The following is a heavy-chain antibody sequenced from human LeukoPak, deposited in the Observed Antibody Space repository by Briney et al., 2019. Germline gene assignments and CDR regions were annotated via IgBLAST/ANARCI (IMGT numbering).Heavy chain of an antibody. CDR2: IDTAGNA. CDR3: ARAKMPGIQTAGRVNYFDS. D-gene: IGHD6-13*01. CDR1: EFTFSSYD. Sequence: GGSLRLSCAASEFTFSSYDMRWVRQATGKGLEWVSTIDTAGNAWYPDSVKGRFTISRENAKNSLNLQMNSLRVGDTAVYYYARAKMPGIQTAGRVNYFDSWGQGTLVTVSA. J-gene: IGHJ4*02. V-gene: IGHV3-13*01.